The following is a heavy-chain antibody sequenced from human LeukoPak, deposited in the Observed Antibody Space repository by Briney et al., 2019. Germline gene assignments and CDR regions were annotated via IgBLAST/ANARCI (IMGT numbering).Heavy chain of an antibody. CDR1: GFTFDDYA. J-gene: IGHJ6*03. CDR2: IKQDGSEK. D-gene: IGHD3-3*01. Sequence: GRSLRLSCAASGFTFDDYAMHWVRQAPGKGLEWVANIKQDGSEKYYVDSVKGRFTISRDNAKNSLYLQMNSLRAEDTAVYYCARGAKITIFGVVIIPRRYYYYMGVWGKGTKVTVSS. CDR3: ARGAKITIFGVVIIPRRYYYYMGV. V-gene: IGHV3-7*01.